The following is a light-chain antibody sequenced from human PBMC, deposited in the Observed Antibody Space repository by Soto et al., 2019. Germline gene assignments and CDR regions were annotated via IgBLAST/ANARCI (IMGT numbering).Light chain of an antibody. CDR3: QQYERPPFA. J-gene: IGKJ2*01. Sequence: EIVLTQSPGTLSLSPGDRAALSCRASQRVSNSYLAWYQQKPGQAPRLVIYDASTRAAGVPDRVTGGGSGTDFTLTISALEHEDFALYFCQQYERPPFAFGQGTRLEI. V-gene: IGKV3-20*01. CDR1: QRVSNSY. CDR2: DAS.